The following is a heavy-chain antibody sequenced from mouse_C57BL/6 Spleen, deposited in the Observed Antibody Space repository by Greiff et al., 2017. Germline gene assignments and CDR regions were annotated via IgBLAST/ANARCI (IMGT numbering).Heavy chain of an antibody. J-gene: IGHJ1*03. Sequence: DVQLQESGPGLVKPSQSLSLTCSVTGYSITSGYYWNWIRQFPGNKLEWMGYISYDGSNNYNPSLKNRIPITRDTSKNQFFLKLNSVTTEDTATYYCAEGDGSSLFFYWYFDVWGTGTTVTVSS. CDR1: GYSITSGYY. CDR2: ISYDGSN. D-gene: IGHD1-1*01. CDR3: AEGDGSSLFFYWYFDV. V-gene: IGHV3-6*01.